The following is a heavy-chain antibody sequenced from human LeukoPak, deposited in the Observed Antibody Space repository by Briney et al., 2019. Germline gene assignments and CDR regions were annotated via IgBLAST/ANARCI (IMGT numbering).Heavy chain of an antibody. V-gene: IGHV5-51*01. CDR1: GDRFNSYW. Sequence: GASLNTSCNASGDRFNSYWVAWGRQTPGKGLGWMGIIFHGDSDTCSHKSFESQVMISVARSTTTAYLHWSRLKDSATAIYYCARRPLHPQNYFDPWGQGTLVTVSP. CDR2: IFHGDSDT. CDR3: ARRPLHPQNYFDP. D-gene: IGHD1-7*01. J-gene: IGHJ5*02.